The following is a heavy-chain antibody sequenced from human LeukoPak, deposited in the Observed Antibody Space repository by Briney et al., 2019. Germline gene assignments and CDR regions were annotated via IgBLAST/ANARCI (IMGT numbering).Heavy chain of an antibody. J-gene: IGHJ4*02. CDR2: VSVYNGNT. CDR1: GYTFDNYG. Sequence: ASLKVSCKASGYTFDNYGLSWVRQAPGQGLEWMGWVSVYNGNTNYAQKFQGRVNMSTDTSTTTAFLELRSLKTDDTAVYFCARARGIYYDYLSYFDLWGQGTLVTVSS. D-gene: IGHD3-3*01. V-gene: IGHV1-18*01. CDR3: ARARGIYYDYLSYFDL.